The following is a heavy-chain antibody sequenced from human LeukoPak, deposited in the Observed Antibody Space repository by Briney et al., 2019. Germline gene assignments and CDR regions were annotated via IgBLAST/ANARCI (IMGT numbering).Heavy chain of an antibody. Sequence: ASVKVSCKASGYTFTGCYMHWVRQAPGQGLEWMGWINPNSGGTNYAQKFQGRVTMTRDTSISTAYMELRSLRSDDTAVYYCARDPGYCSSTSCLQPHYYYYYMDVWGKGTTVTISS. V-gene: IGHV1-2*02. CDR2: INPNSGGT. CDR1: GYTFTGCY. D-gene: IGHD2-2*01. J-gene: IGHJ6*03. CDR3: ARDPGYCSSTSCLQPHYYYYYMDV.